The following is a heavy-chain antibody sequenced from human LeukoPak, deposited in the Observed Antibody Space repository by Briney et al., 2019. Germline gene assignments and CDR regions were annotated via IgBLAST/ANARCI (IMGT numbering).Heavy chain of an antibody. D-gene: IGHD3-9*01. CDR3: ARRVRYFDWLLQRGGFDY. J-gene: IGHJ4*02. Sequence: SETLSLTCAVYGGSFSGYYWSWIRQPPGKGLEWTGEINHSGSTNYNPSLKSRVTISVDTSKNQFSLKLSSVTAADTAVYYCARRVRYFDWLLQRGGFDYWGQGTLVTVSS. CDR2: INHSGST. V-gene: IGHV4-34*01. CDR1: GGSFSGYY.